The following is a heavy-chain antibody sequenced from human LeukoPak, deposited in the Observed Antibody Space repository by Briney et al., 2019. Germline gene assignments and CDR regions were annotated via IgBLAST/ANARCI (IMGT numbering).Heavy chain of an antibody. Sequence: GGSLRLSCAASGFTFSNYGMHWVRQAPGKGLEWVSFIQYDGSNKYYVDSVKGRFTISRDNSKNTLNLQMDSLRPEDTAMYYCARVHYYGSGSYIHLVGWFDPWGQGTMVTVSS. CDR2: IQYDGSNK. J-gene: IGHJ3*01. CDR1: GFTFSNYG. V-gene: IGHV3-30*02. CDR3: ARVHYYGSGSYIHLVGWFDP. D-gene: IGHD3-10*01.